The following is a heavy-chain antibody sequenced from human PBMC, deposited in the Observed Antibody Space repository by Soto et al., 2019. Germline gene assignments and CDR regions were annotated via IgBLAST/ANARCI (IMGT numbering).Heavy chain of an antibody. V-gene: IGHV4-34*01. CDR3: ARGSYDFWSGYYRHYYGMDG. Sequence: SETLSLTCAVYGGSFSGYYWSWIRQPPGKGLEWIGEINHSGSTNYNPSLKSRVTISVDTSKNQFSLKLSSVTAADTAVYYCARGSYDFWSGYYRHYYGMDGWGQGTTVTVSS. J-gene: IGHJ6*02. CDR1: GGSFSGYY. CDR2: INHSGST. D-gene: IGHD3-3*01.